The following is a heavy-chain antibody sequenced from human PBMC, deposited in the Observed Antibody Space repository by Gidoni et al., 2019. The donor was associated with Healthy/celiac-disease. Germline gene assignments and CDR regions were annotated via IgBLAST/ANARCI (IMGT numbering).Heavy chain of an antibody. CDR2: INPSGGST. CDR1: GYTFTRYY. V-gene: IGHV1-46*01. D-gene: IGHD3-22*01. Sequence: QVQLVQSGAEVKKPGASVKVSCKASGYTFTRYYMHWVRQAPGQGLEWMGIINPSGGSTSYAQKFQGIVTMTRDTSTSTVYMELSSLRSEDTAVYYCARAAGITMIVHGFDYWGQGTLVTVSS. CDR3: ARAAGITMIVHGFDY. J-gene: IGHJ4*02.